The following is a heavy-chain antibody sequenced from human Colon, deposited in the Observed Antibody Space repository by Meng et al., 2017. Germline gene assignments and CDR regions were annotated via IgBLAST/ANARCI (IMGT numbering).Heavy chain of an antibody. J-gene: IGHJ4*02. Sequence: VPWHESGSGPLRPCWPLSRPRPLSIGSFSSSNWWTWVRQPPGKGLEWIGEIYHSGNTNCNPSLKSRVTISVDKSKNQFSLKLNSVTAADTAVYFCARRAPLWFGELASFDSWGQGTLVTVSS. V-gene: IGHV4-4*02. CDR3: ARRAPLWFGELASFDS. CDR2: IYHSGNT. D-gene: IGHD3-10*01. CDR1: IGSFSSSNW.